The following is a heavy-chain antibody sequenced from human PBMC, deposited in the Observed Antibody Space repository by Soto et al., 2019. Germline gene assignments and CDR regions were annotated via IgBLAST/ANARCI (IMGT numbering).Heavy chain of an antibody. Sequence: EVRLLESGGGLVQPGGSLRLSCAASGFTFSAYAMTWVRQAPGKGLQWVATITNSGDTTYYADSVKGRFIISRDNSKDTMFLQMNSLRAEDTAIYYCAKTAGDSGYYYVDYWGQGTLVAVSS. D-gene: IGHD3-22*01. V-gene: IGHV3-23*01. CDR2: ITNSGDTT. CDR3: AKTAGDSGYYYVDY. CDR1: GFTFSAYA. J-gene: IGHJ4*02.